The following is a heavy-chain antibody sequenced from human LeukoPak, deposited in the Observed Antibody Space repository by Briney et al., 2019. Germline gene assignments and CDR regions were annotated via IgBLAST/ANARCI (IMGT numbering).Heavy chain of an antibody. V-gene: IGHV3-33*08. CDR2: IWYVGSNK. CDR3: ARESSSSSRPFDY. J-gene: IGHJ4*02. D-gene: IGHD6-13*01. CDR1: GFTFSNAW. Sequence: GGSLRLSCAASGFTFSNAWMSWVRQAPGKGLEWVAVIWYVGSNKYYADSVKGRFTISRDNSKNTLYLQMNSLRAEDTAVYYCARESSSSSRPFDYWGQGTLVTVSS.